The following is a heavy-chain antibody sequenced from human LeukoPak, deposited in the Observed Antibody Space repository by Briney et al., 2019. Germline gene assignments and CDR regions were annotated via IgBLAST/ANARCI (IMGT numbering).Heavy chain of an antibody. Sequence: ASVTVSCKASGYTFTAYYMHWVRQAPGQGLEWMGWINPNNGGTNYTQKFQGRVTMTRDTSINTVYMELKRLRSDDTAVYYCARDRAESQWLVRYWFDPWGQGTLVTVSS. J-gene: IGHJ5*02. V-gene: IGHV1-2*02. CDR3: ARDRAESQWLVRYWFDP. D-gene: IGHD6-19*01. CDR2: INPNNGGT. CDR1: GYTFTAYY.